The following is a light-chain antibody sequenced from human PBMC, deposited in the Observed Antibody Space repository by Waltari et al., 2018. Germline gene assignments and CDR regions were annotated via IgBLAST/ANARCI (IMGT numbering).Light chain of an antibody. Sequence: DIQITHSPSSLSAAVVDRVTITCQATQDITTSLSWSQQKPGEPTQLLISDASTLQPGVPSRFTGTGSGTAFSFTTTGLQPEDSETYDCHHYHILPYTFGRGAKLQIK. J-gene: IGKJ2*01. CDR2: DAS. CDR1: QDITTS. CDR3: HHYHILPYT. V-gene: IGKV1-33*01.